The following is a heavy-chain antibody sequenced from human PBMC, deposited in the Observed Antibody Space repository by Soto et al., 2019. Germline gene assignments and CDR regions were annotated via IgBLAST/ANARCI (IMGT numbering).Heavy chain of an antibody. CDR1: GGSISSGNYY. D-gene: IGHD3-3*01. Sequence: SETLSLTCTVPGGSISSGNYYWSWIRQPPGKGLEWIGYIYYSGSTYYNPSLKSRVTISVDTSKNQFSLKLSSVTAADTAVYYCAREGGFWSVSTKIFDYWGQGTLVTVSS. CDR3: AREGGFWSVSTKIFDY. V-gene: IGHV4-30-4*01. CDR2: IYYSGST. J-gene: IGHJ4*02.